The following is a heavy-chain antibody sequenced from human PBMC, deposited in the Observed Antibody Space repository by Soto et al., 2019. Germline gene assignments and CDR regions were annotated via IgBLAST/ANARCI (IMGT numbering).Heavy chain of an antibody. Sequence: PSETLSLTCTVSGGSISSGGYYWSWIRQHPGKGLEWIGYIYYSGSTNYNPSLKSRVTISVDTSKNQFSLKLSSVTAADTAVYYCARGGYSSSLFYWGQGTLVTVSS. V-gene: IGHV4-61*08. CDR1: GGSISSGGYY. D-gene: IGHD6-13*01. CDR2: IYYSGST. CDR3: ARGGYSSSLFY. J-gene: IGHJ4*02.